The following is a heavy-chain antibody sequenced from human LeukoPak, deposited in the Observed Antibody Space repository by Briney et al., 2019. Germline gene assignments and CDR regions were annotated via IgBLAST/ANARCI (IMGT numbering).Heavy chain of an antibody. J-gene: IGHJ4*02. CDR2: MNPNSGNT. CDR3: ARVPSIARYGGYYFDY. CDR1: GYTFTSYD. Sequence: AASVKVSCKASGYTFTSYDINWVRQATGQGLEWMGWMNPNSGNTGYAQKFQGRVTMTRNTPISTAYMELSSLRSEDTAVYYCARVPSIARYGGYYFDYWGQGTLVTVSS. V-gene: IGHV1-8*01. D-gene: IGHD6-6*01.